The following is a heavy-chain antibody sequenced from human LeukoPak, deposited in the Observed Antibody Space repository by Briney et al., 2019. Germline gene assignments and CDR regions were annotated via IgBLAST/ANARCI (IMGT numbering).Heavy chain of an antibody. CDR3: AKGEGAHSSWYSALYYYYYYMDV. J-gene: IGHJ6*03. V-gene: IGHV3-74*01. CDR2: INNDGSST. CDR1: GFTFSSYW. Sequence: GGSLRLSCAVSGFTFSSYWMHWVRQAPGKGLIWVSRINNDGSSTSYADSVKGRFTISRDNAKNTLFLQMNSLRAEDTAVYYCAKGEGAHSSWYSALYYYYYYMDVWGKGTTVTVSS. D-gene: IGHD6-13*01.